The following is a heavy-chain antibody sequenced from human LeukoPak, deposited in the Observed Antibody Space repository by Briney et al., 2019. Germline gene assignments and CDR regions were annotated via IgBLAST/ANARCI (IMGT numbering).Heavy chain of an antibody. Sequence: GASVKVSCKASGYTFTGYYMHWVRQAPGQRLEWMGCINDGNGNTKYSQEFQGRVTITRDTSASTAYMELSSLRSEDMAVYYCARGAKFRSYGSGTYYTSLPFDPWGQGTLVTVSS. J-gene: IGHJ5*02. CDR3: ARGAKFRSYGSGTYYTSLPFDP. D-gene: IGHD3-10*01. CDR1: GYTFTGYY. CDR2: INDGNGNT. V-gene: IGHV1-3*03.